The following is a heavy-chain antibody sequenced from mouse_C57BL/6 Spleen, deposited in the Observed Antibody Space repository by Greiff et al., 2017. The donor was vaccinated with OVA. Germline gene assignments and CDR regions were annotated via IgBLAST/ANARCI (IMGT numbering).Heavy chain of an antibody. CDR2: IDPEDGET. CDR1: GFNIKDYY. Sequence: EVQGVESGAELVKPGASVKLSCTASGFNIKDYYMHWVKQRTEQGLEWIGRIDPEDGETKYAPKFQGKATITADTSSNTAYLQLSSLTSEDTAVYYCALIYYYGSSYPSYWYFDVWGTGTTVTVSS. CDR3: ALIYYYGSSYPSYWYFDV. J-gene: IGHJ1*03. D-gene: IGHD1-1*01. V-gene: IGHV14-2*01.